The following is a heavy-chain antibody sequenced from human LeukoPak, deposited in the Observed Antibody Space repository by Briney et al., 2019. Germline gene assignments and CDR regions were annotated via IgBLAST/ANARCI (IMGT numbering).Heavy chain of an antibody. CDR3: ARGRLEDFWSGYPYYYMDV. J-gene: IGHJ6*03. D-gene: IGHD3-3*01. CDR2: IYYSGST. CDR1: GGSISSYY. Sequence: SETLSLTCTVSGGSISSYYWSWIRQPPGKGLEWVGYIYYSGSTNYNPSLKSRVTISVDTSKNQFSLKLSSVTAADTAVFYCARGRLEDFWSGYPYYYMDVWGKGTTVTVSS. V-gene: IGHV4-59*01.